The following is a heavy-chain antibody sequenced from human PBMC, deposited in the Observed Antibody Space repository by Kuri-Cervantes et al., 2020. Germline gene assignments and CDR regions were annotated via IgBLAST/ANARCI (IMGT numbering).Heavy chain of an antibody. CDR2: ISYDGSNK. D-gene: IGHD2-21*01. J-gene: IGHJ4*02. CDR1: GFTFSSYA. CDR3: AKESVVGGGDY. V-gene: IGHV3-30-3*01. Sequence: GESLKISCAASGFTFSSYAMHWVRQAPGKGLEWVAVISYDGSNKYYADSVKGRFTISRDNSKNTLYLQMNSLRAEDTAVYYCAKESVVGGGDYWGQGTLVTVSS.